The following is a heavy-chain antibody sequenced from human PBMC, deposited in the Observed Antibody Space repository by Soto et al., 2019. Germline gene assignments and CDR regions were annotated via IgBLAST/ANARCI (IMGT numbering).Heavy chain of an antibody. CDR1: GYSFTSYW. Sequence: PRESLNISCKGSGYSFTSYWISWVRQMPGKGLEWMGRIDPSDSYTNYSPSFQGHVTISADKSISTAYLQWSSLKASDTAMYYCASGGDHYYYGMDVWGQGTTVTVSS. CDR2: IDPSDSYT. D-gene: IGHD2-21*02. V-gene: IGHV5-10-1*01. CDR3: ASGGDHYYYGMDV. J-gene: IGHJ6*02.